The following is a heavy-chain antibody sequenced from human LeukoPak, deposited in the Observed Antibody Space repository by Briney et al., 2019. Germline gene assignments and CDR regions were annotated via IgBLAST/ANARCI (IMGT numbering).Heavy chain of an antibody. Sequence: GGSLRLSCAASEFTFSGYWMSWVRQAPGKGLEWVANINQDGSEKYYVDSVRGRFTITRDNSKNSLYLQMNSLRAEVTAVYYCARGGTSGYSSSLHFWGGNYYFDYWGQGTLVTVSS. D-gene: IGHD6-13*01. CDR1: EFTFSGYW. V-gene: IGHV3-7*01. CDR2: INQDGSEK. J-gene: IGHJ4*02. CDR3: ARGGTSGYSSSLHFWGGNYYFDY.